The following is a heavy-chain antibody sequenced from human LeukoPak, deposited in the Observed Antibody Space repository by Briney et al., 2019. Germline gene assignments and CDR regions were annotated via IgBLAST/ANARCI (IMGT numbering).Heavy chain of an antibody. CDR1: GFTFNNDW. CDR2: IKSTVDGGTT. D-gene: IGHD6-19*01. Sequence: GGSLRLSCAASGFTFNNDWMNWVRQAPGKGLEWVGRIKSTVDGGTTDLAAPVKGRFTVSRDDSENTLYLQMNSLTTEDTAVYYCTTGGIVMEAGTRAFDIWGHGTTVIVS. CDR3: TTGGIVMEAGTRAFDI. V-gene: IGHV3-15*07. J-gene: IGHJ3*02.